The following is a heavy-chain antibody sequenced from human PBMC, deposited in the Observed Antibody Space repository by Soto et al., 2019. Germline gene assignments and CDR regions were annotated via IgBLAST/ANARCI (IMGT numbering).Heavy chain of an antibody. CDR3: ASTSGSYSDYYYGMDV. D-gene: IGHD1-26*01. Sequence: GESLNLSGTGSGYSFTIYWISWVGQMPGKGLEWMGRIDPSDSYTNYSPSFQGHVTISADKSISTAYLQWSSLKASDTAMYYCASTSGSYSDYYYGMDVWGQGTTVTVSS. J-gene: IGHJ6*02. CDR1: GYSFTIYW. V-gene: IGHV5-10-1*01. CDR2: IDPSDSYT.